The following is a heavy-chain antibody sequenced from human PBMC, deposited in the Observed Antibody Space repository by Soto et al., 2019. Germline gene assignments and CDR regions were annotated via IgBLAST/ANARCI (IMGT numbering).Heavy chain of an antibody. D-gene: IGHD2-2*01. CDR3: ARGGRMERSSKLAY. CDR2: INPGSGNT. J-gene: IGHJ4*02. V-gene: IGHV1-3*01. CDR1: GYTFTSYG. Sequence: QVQLAQSGAEVKKPGASVKVSCKASGYTFTSYGINCVRQAPGRGLEWRGWINPGSGNTKYSQQFQGRVIIDRDTSASTADMEVSSRRAEDTAGDYWARGGRMERSSKLAYWGLGTLVTVSS.